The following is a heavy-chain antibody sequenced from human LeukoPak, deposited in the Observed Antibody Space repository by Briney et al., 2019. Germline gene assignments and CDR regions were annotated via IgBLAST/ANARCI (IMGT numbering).Heavy chain of an antibody. CDR3: ARVRTVAGMLQT. CDR1: GYTFTGYY. CDR2: INPNSGGT. V-gene: IGHV1-2*02. Sequence: ASVKVSCKASGYTFTGYYMHWVRQAPGQGLEWMGWINPNSGGTNYAQKFQGRVTMTRDMSTSTVYMELSSLRSEDTAVYYCARVRTVAGMLQTWGQGTLVTVSS. J-gene: IGHJ5*02. D-gene: IGHD6-19*01.